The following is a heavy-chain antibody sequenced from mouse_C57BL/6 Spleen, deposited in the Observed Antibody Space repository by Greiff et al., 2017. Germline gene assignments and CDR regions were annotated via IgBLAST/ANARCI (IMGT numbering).Heavy chain of an antibody. CDR1: GYAFSSSW. CDR3: ARHYYGSRGDYLDY. Sequence: QVQLQQSGPELVKPGASVKISCKASGYAFSSSWMNWVKPRPGTGLEWIGRIYPGDGDTNYHGKFKGKDTLTADKASSTAYMQLSSLTSEDAAVYFCARHYYGSRGDYLDYWGQGTTLTVAS. J-gene: IGHJ2*01. D-gene: IGHD1-1*01. V-gene: IGHV1-82*01. CDR2: IYPGDGDT.